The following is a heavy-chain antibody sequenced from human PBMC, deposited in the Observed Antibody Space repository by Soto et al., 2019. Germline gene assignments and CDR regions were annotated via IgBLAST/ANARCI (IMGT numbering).Heavy chain of an antibody. D-gene: IGHD3-22*01. CDR3: AKDYYYDSSGNTQDSVRGYFAY. Sequence: EVQLLESGGGLVQPGGSLRLSCAASGFTFSSYAMSWVRQAPGKGLEWVSAISGSGGSTYYADFVKGRFTISRDNSKNTLYLQMNSLRAEDTAVYYCAKDYYYDSSGNTQDSVRGYFAYWCQGTLVTVSS. CDR2: ISGSGGST. J-gene: IGHJ4*02. V-gene: IGHV3-23*01. CDR1: GFTFSSYA.